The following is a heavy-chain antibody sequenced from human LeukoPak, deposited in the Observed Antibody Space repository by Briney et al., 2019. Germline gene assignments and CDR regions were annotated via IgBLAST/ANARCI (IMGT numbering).Heavy chain of an antibody. Sequence: GGSLRLSCALSGRPFSSSIMHWVRQAPGKGLEWVSVIYSGGGTFYSEFVKGRFTISRDYSKNTLYLQMNSLRADDTAVYYCARDSNGPAFWGQGTLVTVSS. CDR1: GRPFSSSI. CDR2: IYSGGGT. D-gene: IGHD6-19*01. J-gene: IGHJ4*02. V-gene: IGHV3-53*01. CDR3: ARDSNGPAF.